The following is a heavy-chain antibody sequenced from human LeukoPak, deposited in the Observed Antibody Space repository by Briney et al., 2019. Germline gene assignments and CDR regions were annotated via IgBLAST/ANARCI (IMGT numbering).Heavy chain of an antibody. Sequence: GGSLRLSCAASGFTFDDYAMHWVRQAPGKGLEWVSLITWDGDSTYYADSVKGRFTISRDNSKNTLYLQMNSLRAEDTAVYYCARSRASGWYLYNWFDPWGQGTLVTVSS. CDR3: ARSRASGWYLYNWFDP. V-gene: IGHV3-43D*03. CDR1: GFTFDDYA. J-gene: IGHJ5*02. CDR2: ITWDGDST. D-gene: IGHD6-19*01.